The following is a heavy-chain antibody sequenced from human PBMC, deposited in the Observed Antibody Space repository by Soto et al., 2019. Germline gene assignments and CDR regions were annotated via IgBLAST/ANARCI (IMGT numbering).Heavy chain of an antibody. CDR3: ARVKPGLYYELTP. Sequence: QVQLQESGPGLVKPSGTLSLTCAVSSGSISSSNWWSWVRQPPGKGLEWFGEIYHSGSTNYTPSLKSRVTISVDKSKNQFSLKLSSVTAADTAVYYCARVKPGLYYELTPWGQGTLVTVSS. CDR2: IYHSGST. J-gene: IGHJ4*02. D-gene: IGHD3-3*01. V-gene: IGHV4-4*02. CDR1: SGSISSSNW.